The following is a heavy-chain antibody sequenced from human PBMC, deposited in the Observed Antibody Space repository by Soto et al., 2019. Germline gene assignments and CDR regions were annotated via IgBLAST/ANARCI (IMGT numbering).Heavy chain of an antibody. CDR2: ISAYNGNT. D-gene: IGHD3-3*01. Sequence: ASVKVSCKASGYTFTSYGISWVRQAPGQGLEWMGWISAYNGNTNYAQKLQGRVTMTTDTSTSTAYMELRSLRSDDTAVYYCARGHRFYDFWSGTLNWFDPWGLGTLVTVSS. V-gene: IGHV1-18*01. CDR3: ARGHRFYDFWSGTLNWFDP. J-gene: IGHJ5*02. CDR1: GYTFTSYG.